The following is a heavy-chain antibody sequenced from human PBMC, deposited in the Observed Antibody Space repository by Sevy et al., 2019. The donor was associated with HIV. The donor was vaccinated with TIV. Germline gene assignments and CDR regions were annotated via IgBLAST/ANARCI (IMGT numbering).Heavy chain of an antibody. J-gene: IGHJ5*02. CDR3: AREAAEGPYSRSWFSHWFDP. D-gene: IGHD6-13*01. V-gene: IGHV3-30*04. Sequence: GGSLRLSCAASGFTFSNYALHWVRQAPGKGLEWVAIISYDANNKYYADSVKGRFTISRDNSKNTVYLQMKSLRVEDKAVYYCAREAAEGPYSRSWFSHWFDPWGQGTLVTVSS. CDR2: ISYDANNK. CDR1: GFTFSNYA.